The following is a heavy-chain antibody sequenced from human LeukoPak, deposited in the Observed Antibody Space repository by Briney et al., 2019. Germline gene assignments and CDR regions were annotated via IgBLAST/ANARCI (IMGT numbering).Heavy chain of an antibody. D-gene: IGHD5-18*01. CDR3: ATLYSYGYWADY. V-gene: IGHV3-48*03. J-gene: IGHJ4*02. CDR2: ISSSGSTI. CDR1: GFTFSSYE. Sequence: GGSLRVSCAASGFTFSSYEMNGVRQAPGKGLEWVSHISSSGSTIYYADSVKGRFTISRDNAKNSLYLQMNSLRAEDTAVYYCATLYSYGYWADYWGQGTLVTVSS.